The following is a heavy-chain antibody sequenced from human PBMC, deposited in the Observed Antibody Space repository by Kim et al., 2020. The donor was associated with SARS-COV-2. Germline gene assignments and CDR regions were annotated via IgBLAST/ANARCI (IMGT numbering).Heavy chain of an antibody. V-gene: IGHV1-8*01. CDR1: GYTFTSYD. Sequence: ASVKVSCKASGYTFTSYDINWVRQPAGQGPEWMGWMNPNSGNTGYAQKFQGRVTLTRDTSINTAYMELSSLRFEDRAVYYCARGDRYCSGSSCYNYWGQGTLVTVSS. CDR3: ARGDRYCSGSSCYNY. D-gene: IGHD2-15*01. CDR2: MNPNSGNT. J-gene: IGHJ4*02.